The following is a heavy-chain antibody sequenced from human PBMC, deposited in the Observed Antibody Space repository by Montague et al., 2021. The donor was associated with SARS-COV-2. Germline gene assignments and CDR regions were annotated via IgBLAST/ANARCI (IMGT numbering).Heavy chain of an antibody. CDR2: IYCRGTT. CDR1: GGSISSDY. CDR3: AREDGWNWFDP. Sequence: SETLSLTCSVSGGSISSDYWSWIQQYPGKGLEWIGYIYCRGTTNYNPSLKSRVTFSVDTSKNQFSMKLISVTAADTAVYFCAREDGWNWFDPWGQGVLVTVSS. J-gene: IGHJ5*02. D-gene: IGHD5-24*01. V-gene: IGHV4-59*01.